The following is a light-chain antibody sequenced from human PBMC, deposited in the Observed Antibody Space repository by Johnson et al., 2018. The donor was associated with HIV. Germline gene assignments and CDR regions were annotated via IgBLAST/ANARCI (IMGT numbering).Light chain of an antibody. CDR3: GTWDTSLSAGGV. Sequence: QSVLTQPPSVSAAPGQNVTISCSGGSSNIGTNYVSWYQQFPGTAPKLLIYENTKRPSGIPDRFSGSKSGTSATLGITGLQTGDEADYYCGTWDTSLSAGGVFGTGTKVTVL. CDR1: SSNIGTNY. CDR2: ENT. V-gene: IGLV1-51*02. J-gene: IGLJ1*01.